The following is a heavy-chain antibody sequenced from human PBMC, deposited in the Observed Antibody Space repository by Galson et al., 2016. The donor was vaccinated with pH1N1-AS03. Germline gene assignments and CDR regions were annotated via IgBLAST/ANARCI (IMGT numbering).Heavy chain of an antibody. CDR2: LYYTGNA. D-gene: IGHD2-15*01. J-gene: IGHJ3*01. V-gene: IGHV4-31*03. Sequence: TLSLTCNVSGSSISETAYYWTWVRQRPGEALEWIGYLYYTGNAFYNPSLESRVTISQDTSKRHIYLTLKSVNAADTAVYYCAGDSKDNFHYPRFAFDLWSQGTLVTVSS. CDR3: AGDSKDNFHYPRFAFDL. CDR1: GSSISETAYY.